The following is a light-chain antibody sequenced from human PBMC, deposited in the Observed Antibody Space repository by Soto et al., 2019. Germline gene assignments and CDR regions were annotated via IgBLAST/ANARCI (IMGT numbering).Light chain of an antibody. CDR2: EAS. V-gene: IGKV3D-15*01. CDR3: QQYNKWPLT. J-gene: IGKJ4*01. Sequence: EVVMTQSPATLSVSPGERATLSCRASQSVNSNLAWYQLKPGQAPRLLIYEASTRATGIPARFSGSGSGTEFPLTISSLQSEAFAVYFCQQYNKWPLTFGGGTKVEIK. CDR1: QSVNSN.